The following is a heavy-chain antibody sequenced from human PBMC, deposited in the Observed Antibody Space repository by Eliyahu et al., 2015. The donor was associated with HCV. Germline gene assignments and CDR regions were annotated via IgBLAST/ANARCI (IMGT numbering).Heavy chain of an antibody. J-gene: IGHJ5*01. V-gene: IGHV4-61*02. CDR1: SDSITNSGYF. CDR3: ARTTMKMILKDNYFDS. CDR2: IYANDYT. Sequence: QVQLQESGPGLVRPSQTLSLTCTVSSDSITNSGYFWSWIRQPAGKELEWIGRIYANDYTNHKPSFRGRVTMSRDTSKNQISLELTSVTAADTAIYYCARTTMKMILKDNYFDSWGQGHLVTVTS. D-gene: IGHD3-22*01.